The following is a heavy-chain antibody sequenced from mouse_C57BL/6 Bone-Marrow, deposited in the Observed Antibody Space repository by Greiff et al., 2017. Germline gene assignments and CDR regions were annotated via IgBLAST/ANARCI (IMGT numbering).Heavy chain of an antibody. CDR3: ARDYSNPYYFDY. Sequence: QVQLQQPGAELVKPGASVKMSCKASGYTFTSYWITWVKQRPGQGLEWIGDIYPGRGSTNYNEKFKSKATLTVDTSSSTAYMQLSSLTSEDSAVYYCARDYSNPYYFDYWGQGTTLTVSS. J-gene: IGHJ2*01. CDR1: GYTFTSYW. V-gene: IGHV1-55*01. D-gene: IGHD2-5*01. CDR2: IYPGRGST.